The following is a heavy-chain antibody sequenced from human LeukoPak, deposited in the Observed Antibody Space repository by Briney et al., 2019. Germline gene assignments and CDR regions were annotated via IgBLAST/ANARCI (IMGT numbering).Heavy chain of an antibody. CDR2: INPSDGST. Sequence: GASVKVSCKASGYTFTSYYMHWVRQAPGQGLEWMGIINPSDGSTSYAQKFQGRVTMTRDTSTSTVYMELSSLRSEDTAVYYCARELGGYSYYDFWSGYPQDYYYGMDVWGQGTTVTVSS. V-gene: IGHV1-46*01. J-gene: IGHJ6*02. CDR3: ARELGGYSYYDFWSGYPQDYYYGMDV. CDR1: GYTFTSYY. D-gene: IGHD3-3*01.